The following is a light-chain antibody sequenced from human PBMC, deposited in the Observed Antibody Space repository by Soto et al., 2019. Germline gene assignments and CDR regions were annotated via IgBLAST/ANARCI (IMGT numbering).Light chain of an antibody. CDR3: PQLETYPLT. CDR2: DVF. Sequence: AIQVTHSPSSLSASVGDTVTITCRASQGISSACAWYQQKPGKVPRLLIYDVFNMQSGVPSRFSGKGSGTDFTITISRLQPKAFANYYSPQLETYPLTFGHGTGLEVK. CDR1: QGISSA. J-gene: IGKJ5*01. V-gene: IGKV1-13*02.